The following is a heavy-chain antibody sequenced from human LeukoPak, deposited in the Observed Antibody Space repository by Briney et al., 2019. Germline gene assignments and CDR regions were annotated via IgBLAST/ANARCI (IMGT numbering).Heavy chain of an antibody. CDR2: ISGSGGST. CDR3: AREIAATGVFDY. D-gene: IGHD6-13*01. J-gene: IGHJ4*02. CDR1: GFTFSSYA. V-gene: IGHV3-23*01. Sequence: GGSLRVSCAASGFTFSSYAMSWVRQAPGKGLEWVSAISGSGGSTYYADSVKGRFTISRDNSKNTLYLQMNSLRAEDTAVYYCAREIAATGVFDYWGQGTLVTVSS.